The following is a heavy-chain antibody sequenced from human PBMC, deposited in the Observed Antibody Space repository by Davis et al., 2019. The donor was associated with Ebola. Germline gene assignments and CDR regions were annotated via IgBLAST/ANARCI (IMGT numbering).Heavy chain of an antibody. J-gene: IGHJ4*02. Sequence: GGSLRLSCAASGFTVSSNYMSWVRQAPGKGLEWVSVIYSGGSTYYADSVKGRFTISRDNSKNTLYLQMHSLRAEDTAVYYCAREDSGWIDYWGQGALVTVSS. CDR1: GFTVSSNY. V-gene: IGHV3-53*05. D-gene: IGHD6-19*01. CDR2: IYSGGST. CDR3: AREDSGWIDY.